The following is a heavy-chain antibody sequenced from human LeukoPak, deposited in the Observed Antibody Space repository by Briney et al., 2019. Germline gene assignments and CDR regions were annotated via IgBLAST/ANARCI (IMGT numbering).Heavy chain of an antibody. D-gene: IGHD6-19*01. CDR1: GFTFSSYS. J-gene: IGHJ5*02. V-gene: IGHV3-21*01. CDR2: ISSSSSYI. CDR3: ARDWGIAVAGRDFDP. Sequence: GSLRLSCAASGFTFSSYSMNWVRQAPGKGLEWVSSISSSSSYIYYADSVKGRFTISRDNAKNSLYLQMNSLRAEDTAVYYCARDWGIAVAGRDFDPWGQGTLVTVSS.